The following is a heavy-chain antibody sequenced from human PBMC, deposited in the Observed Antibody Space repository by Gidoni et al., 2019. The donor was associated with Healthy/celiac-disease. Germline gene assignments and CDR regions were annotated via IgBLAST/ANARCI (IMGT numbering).Heavy chain of an antibody. CDR1: GYTFTSYD. Sequence: QVQLVQSGAEVKKPGASVKVSCKASGYTFTSYDINWVRQATGQGLEWMGWINPNSGNTGYAQKFQGKVTMTKNTSISTAYMGLNSLGSEDTAVYYCATSIGYSYGYWGQGTLVTVSS. D-gene: IGHD5-18*01. J-gene: IGHJ4*02. V-gene: IGHV1-8*01. CDR2: INPNSGNT. CDR3: ATSIGYSYGY.